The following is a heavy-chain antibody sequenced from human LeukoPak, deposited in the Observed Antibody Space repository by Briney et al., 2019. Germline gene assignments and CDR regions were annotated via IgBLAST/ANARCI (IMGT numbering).Heavy chain of an antibody. Sequence: GGSLRLSCAASGFTFSSYSMNWVRQAPGKGLEWVSYISSSSSTMYYADSVKGRFTISRDNAKNSLYLQMNSLRDEDTAVYYCARDHGYYDSSGYDYWGQGTLVTVSS. CDR2: ISSSSSTM. D-gene: IGHD3-22*01. CDR3: ARDHGYYDSSGYDY. CDR1: GFTFSSYS. J-gene: IGHJ4*02. V-gene: IGHV3-48*02.